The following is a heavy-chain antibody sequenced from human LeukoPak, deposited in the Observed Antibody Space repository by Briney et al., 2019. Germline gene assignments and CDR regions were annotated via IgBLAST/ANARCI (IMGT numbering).Heavy chain of an antibody. J-gene: IGHJ4*02. CDR2: ISYDGDNK. D-gene: IGHD4-11*01. CDR1: GFTFSSYT. V-gene: IGHV3-30-3*01. CDR3: ARALHSWYYFDY. Sequence: GGSLRLSCAASGFTFSSYTMSWVRQAPGKGLEWVAVISYDGDNKYYADSVKGRFIISRDNSKNTLYLQMNSLRAEDTAVYYCARALHSWYYFDYWGQGTLVTVSS.